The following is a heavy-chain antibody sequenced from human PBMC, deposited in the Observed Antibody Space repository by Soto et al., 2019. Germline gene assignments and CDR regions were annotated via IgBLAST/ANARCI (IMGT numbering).Heavy chain of an antibody. J-gene: IGHJ3*02. CDR1: GASISSTYW. Sequence: PSETLSLTCAVSGASISSTYWWTWVRQPPGKGLEWIGEIYHSGTTNYNPSRKSRVTISLDKSKNQFSLKLSSVTAEDTAVYYCAIEKVGATSVHVFDIWGQGTMVTVSS. CDR2: IYHSGTT. CDR3: AIEKVGATSVHVFDI. V-gene: IGHV4-4*02. D-gene: IGHD1-26*01.